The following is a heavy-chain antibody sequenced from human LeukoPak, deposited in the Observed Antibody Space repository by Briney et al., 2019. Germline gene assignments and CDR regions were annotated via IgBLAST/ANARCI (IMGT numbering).Heavy chain of an antibody. CDR1: GGSISSSNW. V-gene: IGHV4-4*02. D-gene: IGHD3-10*01. J-gene: IGHJ4*02. Sequence: MSSETLSLTCAVSGGSISSSNWWSWVRQPPGKGQEWIGEIYHSGSTNYNPSLKSRVTISVDKSKNQFPLKLSSVTDADTAVYYCASRMGSGSYTFDYWGQGTLVTVSS. CDR2: IYHSGST. CDR3: ASRMGSGSYTFDY.